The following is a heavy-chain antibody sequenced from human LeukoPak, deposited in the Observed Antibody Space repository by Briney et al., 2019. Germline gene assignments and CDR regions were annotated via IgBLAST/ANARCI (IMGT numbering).Heavy chain of an antibody. J-gene: IGHJ4*02. V-gene: IGHV3-53*01. Sequence: GGSLRLPCAVSGFTVRDNYLNWVRQTPGKGLECVSVLYSGGAAYYADSVKGRFTISRDTSKITLSLQMNSLRVEDTALYYCARGAFSPHGSYYGHWGQGTLVTVSS. CDR1: GFTVRDNY. CDR2: LYSGGAA. CDR3: ARGAFSPHGSYYGH. D-gene: IGHD1-26*01.